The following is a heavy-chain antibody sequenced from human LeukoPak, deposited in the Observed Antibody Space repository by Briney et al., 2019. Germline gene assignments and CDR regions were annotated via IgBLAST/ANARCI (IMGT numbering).Heavy chain of an antibody. V-gene: IGHV1-69*04. D-gene: IGHD2-15*01. Sequence: SVKVSCKASGGTFSSYAISWVRQAPGQGLEWMGRIIPILGTANYAQKFQGRVTITADKSTSTAYMELSSLRSEDTAVYYCARDFSIVVVVAATGFDYWGQGTLVTVSS. J-gene: IGHJ4*02. CDR1: GGTFSSYA. CDR2: IIPILGTA. CDR3: ARDFSIVVVVAATGFDY.